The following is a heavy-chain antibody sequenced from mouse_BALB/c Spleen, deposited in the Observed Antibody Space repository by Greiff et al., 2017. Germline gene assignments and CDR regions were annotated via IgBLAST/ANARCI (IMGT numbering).Heavy chain of an antibody. CDR3: ASPLY. CDR1: GYSITSGYY. Sequence: VQLQQSGPGLVKPSQSLSLTCSVTGYSITSGYYWNWIRQFPGNKLEWMGYISYDGSNNYNPSLKNRISITRDTSKNQFFLKLNSVTTEDTATYYCASPLYWGQGTLVTVSA. CDR2: ISYDGSN. J-gene: IGHJ3*01. V-gene: IGHV3-6*02.